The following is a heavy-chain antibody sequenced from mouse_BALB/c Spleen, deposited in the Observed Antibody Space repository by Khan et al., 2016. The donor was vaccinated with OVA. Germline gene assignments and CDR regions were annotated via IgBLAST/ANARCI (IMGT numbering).Heavy chain of an antibody. CDR1: GYTFTSYW. J-gene: IGHJ3*01. D-gene: IGHD4-1*01. CDR2: ISPGSGTP. Sequence: DLVKPGASVKLSCKASGYTFTSYWINWIKQRPGQGLEWIGRISPGSGTPYYNEMFKGKATLTVDISSTTAYMELSSLTSEDSAGYYCAREASSWDFSLPYWGQGTLVTVSA. V-gene: IGHV1S41*01. CDR3: AREASSWDFSLPY.